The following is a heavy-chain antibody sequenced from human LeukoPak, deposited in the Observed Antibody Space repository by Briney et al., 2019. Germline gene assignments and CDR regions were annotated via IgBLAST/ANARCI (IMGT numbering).Heavy chain of an antibody. CDR3: ARSTWIQLWPFDY. Sequence: GGSLRLSCAASGFSFSSYAMSWVREAPGKGVGWVSVISGSGGSTYYADSVKGRFTISRDNSKNTLYLQMNSRRAEDTAVYYCARSTWIQLWPFDYWGQGTLVTVSS. CDR2: ISGSGGST. CDR1: GFSFSSYA. V-gene: IGHV3-23*01. D-gene: IGHD5-18*01. J-gene: IGHJ4*02.